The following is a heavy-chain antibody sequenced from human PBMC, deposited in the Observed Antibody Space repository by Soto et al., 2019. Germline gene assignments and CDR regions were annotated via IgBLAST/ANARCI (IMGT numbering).Heavy chain of an antibody. Sequence: SETLSLTCAVYGGSFSGYYWSWIRQPPGKGLEWIGEINHSGSTNYNPSLKSRVTISVDTSKNQFSLKLSSVTAADTAVYYCARSSTDYYYYYMDVWGKGTTVTVSS. CDR3: ARSSTDYYYYYMDV. CDR1: GGSFSGYY. J-gene: IGHJ6*03. CDR2: INHSGST. V-gene: IGHV4-34*01.